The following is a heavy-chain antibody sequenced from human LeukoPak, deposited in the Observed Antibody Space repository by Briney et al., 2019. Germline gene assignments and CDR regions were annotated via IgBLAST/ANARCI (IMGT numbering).Heavy chain of an antibody. V-gene: IGHV4-59*12. Sequence: PSETLSLTCTVSGGSISSYYWSWIRQPPGKGLEWIGYIYYSGSTNYNPSLKSRVTISVDTSKNQFSLKLSSVTAADTAVYYCARDPYYYDSSGYFDSDDWGQGTLVTVSS. J-gene: IGHJ4*02. CDR2: IYYSGST. CDR3: ARDPYYYDSSGYFDSDD. CDR1: GGSISSYY. D-gene: IGHD3-22*01.